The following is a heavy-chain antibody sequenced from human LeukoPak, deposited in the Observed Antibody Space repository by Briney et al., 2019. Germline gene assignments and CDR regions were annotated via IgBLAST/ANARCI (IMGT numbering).Heavy chain of an antibody. CDR1: VYTFTVYN. J-gene: IGHJ3*02. CDR2: SSPKRGGT. D-gene: IGHD3-9*01. CDR3: ARVRTLDWVHDAFGM. Sequence: GASVTVSLTGSVYTFTVYNIHRVCQAPGQGQERVGGSSPKRGGTSYAQKFQGRVTMTRDTSINTAYMELSGLRSDDTAVYYCARVRTLDWVHDAFGMWGQGTLVSVSS. V-gene: IGHV1-2*02.